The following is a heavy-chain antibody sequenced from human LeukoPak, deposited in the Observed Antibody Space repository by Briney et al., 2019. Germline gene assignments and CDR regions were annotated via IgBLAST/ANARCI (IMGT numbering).Heavy chain of an antibody. CDR2: VNSNSGGT. CDR3: ARRSIGSYGYGWFDP. Sequence: AASVKVSCKTSGYRFSDYYMHWVRQAPGQGFEWMGWVNSNSGGTHYAQKFEGRVTMTRDTSISTAYLQWSSLKASDTAMYYCARRSIGSYGYGWFDPWGQGTLVTVSS. V-gene: IGHV1-2*02. CDR1: GYRFSDYY. D-gene: IGHD5-18*01. J-gene: IGHJ5*02.